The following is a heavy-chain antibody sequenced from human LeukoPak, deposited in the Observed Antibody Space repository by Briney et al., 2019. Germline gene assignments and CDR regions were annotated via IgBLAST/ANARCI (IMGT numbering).Heavy chain of an antibody. V-gene: IGHV5-51*01. J-gene: IGHJ4*02. CDR3: ARVSSGLPEGGYFDY. CDR2: IYPGDSDT. CDR1: GYSFTSYW. Sequence: GESLKISCKGSGYSFTSYWIGWVRQMPGKGLEWMGIIYPGDSDTRYSPSFQGQVTISADKSISTAYLQWSSLKASDTAMYYCARVSSGLPEGGYFDYWGQGTLVTASS. D-gene: IGHD6-19*01.